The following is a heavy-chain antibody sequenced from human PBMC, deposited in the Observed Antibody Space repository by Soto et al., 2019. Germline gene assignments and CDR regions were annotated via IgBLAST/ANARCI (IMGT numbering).Heavy chain of an antibody. CDR3: ARVTYSSGWYTDY. J-gene: IGHJ4*02. Sequence: PGGSLRLSCAASGFTFSDYYMSCIRQAPGKGLEWVSYISSSSSYTNYADSVKGRFTISRDNAKNSLYLQMNSLRAEDTAVYYCARVTYSSGWYTDYWGQGTLVTVSS. CDR1: GFTFSDYY. V-gene: IGHV3-11*06. CDR2: ISSSSSYT. D-gene: IGHD6-19*01.